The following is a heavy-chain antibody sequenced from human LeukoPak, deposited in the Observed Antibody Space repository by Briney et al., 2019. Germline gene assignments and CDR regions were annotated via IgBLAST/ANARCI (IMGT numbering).Heavy chain of an antibody. V-gene: IGHV4-38-2*02. J-gene: IGHJ4*02. Sequence: PSETLSLTCTVSGYSISSGYYWGWIRQPPGKGLEWIGSIFHSGSTYDNPSLKSRVTISVDTSKNQFSLKLSSVTAADTAVYYCARDALPSETGEGGLWGQGTLVTISS. CDR2: IFHSGST. CDR1: GYSISSGYY. D-gene: IGHD7-27*01. CDR3: ARDALPSETGEGGL.